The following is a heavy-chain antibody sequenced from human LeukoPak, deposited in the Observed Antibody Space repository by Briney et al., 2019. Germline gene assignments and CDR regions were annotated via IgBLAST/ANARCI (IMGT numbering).Heavy chain of an antibody. CDR2: LIPIFGTA. D-gene: IGHD3-10*01. J-gene: IGHJ4*02. CDR1: GGSFSSYA. Sequence: SVKVFCKTSGGSFSSYAIIRVRQAPGPGLQLMGGLIPIFGTANYAQKFQGRVTITADESTSTAYMELSSLRSEDTAVYYCARPKTMVRGVEFYFDYWGQGTLVTVSS. CDR3: ARPKTMVRGVEFYFDY. V-gene: IGHV1-69*13.